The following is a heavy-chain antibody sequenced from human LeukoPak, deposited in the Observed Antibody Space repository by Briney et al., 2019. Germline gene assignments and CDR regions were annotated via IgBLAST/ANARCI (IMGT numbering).Heavy chain of an antibody. Sequence: PSETLSLTCTVSGGSISSYYWSWIRQPPGKGLEWIGYIYYSGSTNYNPSLKSRVTISVDTSKNQFSLKLSSVTAADTAVYYCARDCFFGYFDWFDAFDIWGQGTMVTVSS. J-gene: IGHJ3*02. V-gene: IGHV4-59*01. CDR1: GGSISSYY. CDR2: IYYSGST. CDR3: ARDCFFGYFDWFDAFDI. D-gene: IGHD3-9*01.